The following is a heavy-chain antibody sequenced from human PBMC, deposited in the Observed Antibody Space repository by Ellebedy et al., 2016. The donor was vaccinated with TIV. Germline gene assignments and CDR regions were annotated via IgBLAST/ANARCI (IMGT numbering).Heavy chain of an antibody. V-gene: IGHV4-39*01. CDR1: GGSISSSSYY. J-gene: IGHJ5*02. CDR3: ARCPSPTGRTYYDILTGKRGANWFDP. Sequence: SETLSLXXTVSGGSISSSSYYWGWIRQPPGKGLEWIGSIYYSGSTYYNPSLKSRVTISVDTSKNQFSLKLSSVTAADTAVYYCARCPSPTGRTYYDILTGKRGANWFDPWGQGTLVTVSS. D-gene: IGHD3-9*01. CDR2: IYYSGST.